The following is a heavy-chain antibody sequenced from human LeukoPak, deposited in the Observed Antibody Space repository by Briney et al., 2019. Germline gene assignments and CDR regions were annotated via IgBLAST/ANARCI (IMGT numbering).Heavy chain of an antibody. J-gene: IGHJ4*02. CDR3: AVYSGYEDYFDY. Sequence: GASVKVSCKASGYTFTGYYMHWMRQAPGQGLEWIGRINPNSGGTNYAQKFQGRVTMTRDTSISTAYMELSRLRSDDTAVYYCAVYSGYEDYFDYWGQGTLVTVSS. CDR1: GYTFTGYY. V-gene: IGHV1-2*06. D-gene: IGHD5-12*01. CDR2: INPNSGGT.